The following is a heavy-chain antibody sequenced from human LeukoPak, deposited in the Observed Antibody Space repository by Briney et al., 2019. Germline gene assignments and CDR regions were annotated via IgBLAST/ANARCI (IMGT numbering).Heavy chain of an antibody. CDR3: VKADYGDHGIFQF. D-gene: IGHD4-17*01. CDR1: APTLTNYA. V-gene: IGHV3-23*01. CDR2: ISVSGDRT. Sequence: GRSLRPSCEASAPTLTNYAMSCVRQAPGNGMEWVSGISVSGDRTYYAGYVKGRFTNSRDNSKKTLSLELNSLRAEDTALYYCVKADYGDHGIFQFWGQGTLVSVSS. J-gene: IGHJ1*01.